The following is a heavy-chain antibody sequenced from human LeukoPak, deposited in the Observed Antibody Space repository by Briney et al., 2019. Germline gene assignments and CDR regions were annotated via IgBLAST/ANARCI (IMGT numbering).Heavy chain of an antibody. CDR3: ARGDRGTAAGNNWFNP. D-gene: IGHD6-13*01. J-gene: IGHJ5*02. CDR2: ISYDGSNK. CDR1: GFTFSNFA. Sequence: GGSLRLSCAASGFTFSNFAMHWVRQAPGKGLEWVAIISYDGSNKYYADSVKGRFTISRDNSKNTLYLQMNSLRVEDTAVYYCARGDRGTAAGNNWFNPWGQGTLVTVSS. V-gene: IGHV3-30*04.